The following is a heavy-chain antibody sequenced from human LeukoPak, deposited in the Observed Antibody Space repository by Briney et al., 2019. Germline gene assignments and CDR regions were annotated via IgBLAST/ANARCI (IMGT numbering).Heavy chain of an antibody. CDR3: ARVAVRDYGDYVGDY. Sequence: PGGSLRLSCAASGFTVSSNYMSWVRQAPGKGLEWVSVIYSGGSTYYADSVKGRFTISRDNSKNTLCLQMNSLRAEDTAVYYCARVAVRDYGDYVGDYWGQGTLVTVSS. CDR2: IYSGGST. V-gene: IGHV3-53*01. CDR1: GFTVSSNY. D-gene: IGHD4-17*01. J-gene: IGHJ4*02.